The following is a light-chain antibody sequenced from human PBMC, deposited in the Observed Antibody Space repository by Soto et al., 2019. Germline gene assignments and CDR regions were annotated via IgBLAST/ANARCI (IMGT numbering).Light chain of an antibody. V-gene: IGLV2-14*01. CDR1: SSDVGGYNY. CDR3: SSYTSSSTRV. CDR2: DVS. J-gene: IGLJ1*01. Sequence: QSVLTQPASVSGSPGQASAICLPGASSDVGGYNYVSWYQQHPGKAPKLMIYDVSNRPSGVSNRFSGSKSGNTASLTISGLQAEDEADYYCSSYTSSSTRVFGTGTKVTVL.